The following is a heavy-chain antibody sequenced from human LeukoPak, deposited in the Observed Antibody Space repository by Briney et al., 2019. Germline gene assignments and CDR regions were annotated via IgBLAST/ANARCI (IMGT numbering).Heavy chain of an antibody. D-gene: IGHD5-24*01. CDR1: GYTFTGYY. CDR2: INPNSGGT. V-gene: IGHV1-2*02. J-gene: IGHJ4*02. Sequence: ASVKVSCKASGYTFTGYYMHWVRQAPGQGLEWMGWINPNSGGTNYAQKFQGRVTMTRDTSISTAYMELSRLRSDDTAVYYRARDPQRSVEMATISPPDYWGQGTLVTVSS. CDR3: ARDPQRSVEMATISPPDY.